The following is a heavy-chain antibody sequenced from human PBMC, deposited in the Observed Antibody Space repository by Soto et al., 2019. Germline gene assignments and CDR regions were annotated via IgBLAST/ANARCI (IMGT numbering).Heavy chain of an antibody. D-gene: IGHD2-15*01. CDR2: VKRKIDGETT. J-gene: IGHJ6*02. V-gene: IGHV3-15*07. CDR3: TTGSVEGV. Sequence: EVQLVESGGGLVKPGGSLRLSCAASDFSSSNAWMNWVRQAPGKGLEWVGRVKRKIDGETTDYAAPVKGRFTISRDDSNKMLYLQMNSLKADDTAVYYCTTGSVEGVWGQGTTVTVSS. CDR1: DFSSSNAW.